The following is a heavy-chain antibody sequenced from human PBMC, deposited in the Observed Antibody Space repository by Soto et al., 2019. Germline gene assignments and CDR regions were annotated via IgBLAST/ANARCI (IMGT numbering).Heavy chain of an antibody. Sequence: ASVKVSCKASGYTFTGYYMHWVRQAPGQGLEWMGWINPNSGGTNYAQKFQGWVTMTRDTSISTAYMELSRLRSDDTAVYYCARVPMVRGVHFDYWRQGIPVTVSS. CDR3: ARVPMVRGVHFDY. J-gene: IGHJ4*02. CDR2: INPNSGGT. CDR1: GYTFTGYY. V-gene: IGHV1-2*04. D-gene: IGHD3-10*01.